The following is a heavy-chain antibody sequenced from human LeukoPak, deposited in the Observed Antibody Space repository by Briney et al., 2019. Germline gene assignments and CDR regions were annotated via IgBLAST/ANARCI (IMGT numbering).Heavy chain of an antibody. D-gene: IGHD6-19*01. J-gene: IGHJ4*02. CDR3: ARALRSVAGFDY. CDR2: ISSSSSYI. V-gene: IGHV3-21*01. Sequence: GGSLRLSCAASGFTFSSYSMNWVRQAPGKGLEWVSSISSSSSYIYYADSVKGRFTISRDNAKNSLYLQMNSLRAEDTAVYYCARALRSVAGFDYWGQGTLVTVPS. CDR1: GFTFSSYS.